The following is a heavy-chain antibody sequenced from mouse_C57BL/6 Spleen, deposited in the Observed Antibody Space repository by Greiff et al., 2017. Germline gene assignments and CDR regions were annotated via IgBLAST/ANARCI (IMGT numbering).Heavy chain of an antibody. Sequence: QVQLQQSGAELVKPGASVKLSCKASGYTFTSYWMQWVKQRPGQGLEWIGEIDPSDSYTNYNQKFKGKATLTVDTSSSTAYMQLSSLTSDDSAVYYCARTLSNYGYYYAMDYWGQGTSVTVSS. V-gene: IGHV1-50*01. CDR1: GYTFTSYW. J-gene: IGHJ4*01. D-gene: IGHD2-5*01. CDR2: IDPSDSYT. CDR3: ARTLSNYGYYYAMDY.